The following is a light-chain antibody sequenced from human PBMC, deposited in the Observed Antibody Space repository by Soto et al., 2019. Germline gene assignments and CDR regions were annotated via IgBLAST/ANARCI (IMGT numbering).Light chain of an antibody. Sequence: EIVLTQSPVTLSLSPGERATLSCRASQSVSSYLAWYQQKAGQAPRLLISDASNRATGIPPRFSGSGSETDFTLTISSLEPEDFAVYYCQPRSNWPLTFGGGTKVEIK. V-gene: IGKV3-11*01. CDR1: QSVSSY. J-gene: IGKJ4*01. CDR3: QPRSNWPLT. CDR2: DAS.